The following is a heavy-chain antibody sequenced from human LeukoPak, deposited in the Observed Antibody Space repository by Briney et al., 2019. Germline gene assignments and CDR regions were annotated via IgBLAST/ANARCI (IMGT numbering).Heavy chain of an antibody. CDR2: INPSGAST. CDR3: ARDYYGSKSSSFDP. J-gene: IGHJ5*02. V-gene: IGHV1-46*01. Sequence: GASVKVSCKASGYTFTSYYIHWVRQAPGQGLEWMGIINPSGASTSYAQNFQGRVTMTRNTSIDTAYMELSSLRYEDTAVYYCARDYYGSKSSSFDPWGQGTLVTVSS. D-gene: IGHD3-10*01. CDR1: GYTFTSYY.